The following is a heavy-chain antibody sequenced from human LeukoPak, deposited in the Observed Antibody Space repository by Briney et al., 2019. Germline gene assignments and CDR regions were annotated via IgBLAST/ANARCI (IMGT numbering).Heavy chain of an antibody. D-gene: IGHD3-10*01. CDR1: GFTFSSYA. V-gene: IGHV3-23*01. J-gene: IGHJ4*02. Sequence: GGSLRLSCAASGFTFSSYAMSWVCQAPGKGLEWVSAISGSGGSTYYADSVKGRFTISRDNAKNSLYLQMNSLRAEDTAVYYCARDNGELSIDYWGQGTLVTVSS. CDR2: ISGSGGST. CDR3: ARDNGELSIDY.